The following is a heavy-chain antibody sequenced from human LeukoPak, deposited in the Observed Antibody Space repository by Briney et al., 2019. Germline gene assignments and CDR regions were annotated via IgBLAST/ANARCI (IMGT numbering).Heavy chain of an antibody. J-gene: IGHJ4*02. Sequence: GGALGLSFAAPGFPLCSYALSWGRPAPGKGVGGVSAISGSGGSTYYADSVKGRFTISRDNSKNTLYLQMNSLRAEDTAVYYCTTAPLLWFGERSWGQGTLVTVSS. D-gene: IGHD3-10*01. CDR3: TTAPLLWFGERS. CDR1: GFPLCSYA. CDR2: ISGSGGST. V-gene: IGHV3-23*01.